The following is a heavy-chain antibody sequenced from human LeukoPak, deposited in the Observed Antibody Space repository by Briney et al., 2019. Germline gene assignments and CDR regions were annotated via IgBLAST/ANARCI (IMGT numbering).Heavy chain of an antibody. D-gene: IGHD5-24*01. CDR1: GFKFDDFG. CDR2: INWNGGTT. J-gene: IGHJ4*02. Sequence: GGSLRLSCAASGFKFDDFGMRWVRLAPGKGLEYVSGINWNGGTTGYADSVRGRFTISRDNAMNSLFLEMNSLRAEDTALYYCTRLSRDGYTYGAAYWGQGTPVTVSS. CDR3: TRLSRDGYTYGAAY. V-gene: IGHV3-20*04.